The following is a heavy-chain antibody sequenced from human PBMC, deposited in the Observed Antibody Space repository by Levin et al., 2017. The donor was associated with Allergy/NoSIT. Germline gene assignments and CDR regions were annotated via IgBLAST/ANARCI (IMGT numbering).Heavy chain of an antibody. Sequence: ASETLSLTCTVSGHSISSAYHWGWIRQSPGKGLEWIASIYHSGSTQYNPSLKSRVTIVVVTSKNQFSLKLRSVTAADTAVYYCARAPLGLSSDWYEVPYYYGMDVWGQGTTVTVSS. CDR1: GHSISSAYH. V-gene: IGHV4-38-2*02. D-gene: IGHD6-19*01. J-gene: IGHJ6*02. CDR2: IYHSGST. CDR3: ARAPLGLSSDWYEVPYYYGMDV.